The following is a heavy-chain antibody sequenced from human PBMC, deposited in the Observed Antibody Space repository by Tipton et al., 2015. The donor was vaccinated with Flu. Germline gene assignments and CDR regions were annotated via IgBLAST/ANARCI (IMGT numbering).Heavy chain of an antibody. CDR3: ARVVIVLVPSGSKENWFDP. J-gene: IGHJ5*02. CDR2: IYYSGNT. V-gene: IGHV4-39*07. Sequence: GLVKPSETLSLTCTVSGGSISSVTYYWGWIRQSPGKGLEWIGNIYYSGNTYYNPSLKGRVTMSVDTSENQMSLRLNSVTAADTAVYYCARVVIVLVPSGSKENWFDPWGQGILVAVSS. D-gene: IGHD2-8*02. CDR1: GGSISSVTYY.